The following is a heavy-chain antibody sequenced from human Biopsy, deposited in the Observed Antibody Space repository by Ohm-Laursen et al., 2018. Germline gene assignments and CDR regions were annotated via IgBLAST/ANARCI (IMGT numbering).Heavy chain of an antibody. D-gene: IGHD3-3*01. CDR3: ARLFRLDDYWNDDPPDGFDV. V-gene: IGHV4-59*01. CDR1: GDSISSYY. Sequence: SETLSLTCTVSGDSISSYYWSWIRQPPGEGLQWIGYISDTGTTNYNPSLRGRVAMSVDTSKNQFSLQLTSMTAADTAMFFCARLFRLDDYWNDDPPDGFDVWGQGTTVTVSS. CDR2: ISDTGTT. J-gene: IGHJ3*01.